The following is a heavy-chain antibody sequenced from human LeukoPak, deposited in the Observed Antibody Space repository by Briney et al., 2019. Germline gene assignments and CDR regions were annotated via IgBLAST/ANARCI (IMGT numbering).Heavy chain of an antibody. CDR2: ISSSSSDI. CDR3: ARESGYDIDFDY. Sequence: PGGSLRLSCTASGFTFGDYAMSWFRQAPGNGLEWVSSISSSSSDIYYADSVKGRFTISRDNAKNSLYLQMNSLRAEDTAVYYCARESGYDIDFDYWGQGTLVTVSS. D-gene: IGHD5-12*01. J-gene: IGHJ4*02. CDR1: GFTFGDYA. V-gene: IGHV3-21*01.